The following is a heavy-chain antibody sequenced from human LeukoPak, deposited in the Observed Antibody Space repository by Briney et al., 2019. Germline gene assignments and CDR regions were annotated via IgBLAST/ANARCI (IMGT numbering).Heavy chain of an antibody. J-gene: IGHJ4*02. CDR3: ARDIKPGIAVAGGY. CDR2: ISSSGSTI. CDR1: GFTFSDYY. Sequence: PGGSLRLSCAAFGFTFSDYYMSWIRQAPGKGLEWVSYISSSGSTIYYADSVKGRFTISRDNAKNSLYLQMNSLRAEDTAVYYCARDIKPGIAVAGGYWGQGTLVTVSS. V-gene: IGHV3-11*01. D-gene: IGHD6-19*01.